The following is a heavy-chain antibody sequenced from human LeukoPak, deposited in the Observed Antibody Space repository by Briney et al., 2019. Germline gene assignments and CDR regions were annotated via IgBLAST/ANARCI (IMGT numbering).Heavy chain of an antibody. Sequence: GGSLRLSCAASGFTFSRYSMNWVRQAPGKGLEWVSSISGSGTYIYYADSVKGRFTISRDNAKNSLYLQMNSLRAEDTAVYYCARVNSGDYEPLDYWGQGTLVTVSS. CDR1: GFTFSRYS. CDR3: ARVNSGDYEPLDY. D-gene: IGHD4-17*01. V-gene: IGHV3-21*01. J-gene: IGHJ4*02. CDR2: ISGSGTYI.